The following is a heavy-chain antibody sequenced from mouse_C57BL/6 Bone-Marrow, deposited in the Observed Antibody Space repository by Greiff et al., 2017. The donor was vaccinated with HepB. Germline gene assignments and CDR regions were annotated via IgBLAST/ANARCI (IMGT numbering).Heavy chain of an antibody. V-gene: IGHV1-64*01. CDR1: GYTFTSYW. CDR3: AREDYGSSYYFDY. J-gene: IGHJ2*01. CDR2: IHPNSGST. Sequence: QVQLQQPGAELVKPGASVKLSCKASGYTFTSYWMHWVKQRPGQGLEWIGMIHPNSGSTNYNEKFKSKATLTVDKSSSTAYMQLSSLTSEDSAVYYCAREDYGSSYYFDYWGQGTPLTVSS. D-gene: IGHD1-1*01.